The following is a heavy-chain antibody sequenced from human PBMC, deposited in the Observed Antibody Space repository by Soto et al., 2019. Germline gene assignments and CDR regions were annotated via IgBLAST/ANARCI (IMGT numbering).Heavy chain of an antibody. D-gene: IGHD6-13*01. CDR1: GASMNSGAYY. Sequence: QVQLQESGPGLVKPSQTLSLTCTVSGASMNSGAYYWSWVRQPPGKGLEWIGYIYHNGRTYNNPSLMSRGTMSLDTSKNQFSLKLNSVSAADTAVYYCARVSATGTRWFDPWGQGTLVTVSS. CDR2: IYHNGRT. CDR3: ARVSATGTRWFDP. J-gene: IGHJ5*02. V-gene: IGHV4-31*03.